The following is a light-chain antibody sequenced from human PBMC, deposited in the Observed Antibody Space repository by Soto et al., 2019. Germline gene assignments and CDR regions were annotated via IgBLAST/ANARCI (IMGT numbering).Light chain of an antibody. J-gene: IGKJ3*01. V-gene: IGKV3-15*01. CDR1: QRVRSN. CDR2: GAS. Sequence: EIVMKKSQATLSVSPGERVTLSCRASQRVRSNLAWYQQKPGQAPGLVIYGASTRATGIPARFSGTRCRTELTLTMSSLQAEENADYYCEHYNNLSPITFGPGTKVNV. CDR3: EHYNNLSPIT.